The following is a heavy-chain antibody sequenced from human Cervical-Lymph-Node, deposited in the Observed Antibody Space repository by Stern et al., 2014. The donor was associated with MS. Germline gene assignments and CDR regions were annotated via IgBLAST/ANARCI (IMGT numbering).Heavy chain of an antibody. CDR2: ITAYNGNT. Sequence: QVQLVQSGAEVKKSGASVKVSCKTSGYTFRSYGISWVRQTPGQGLEWMGWITAYNGNTNYGQKFQGRVTMTTDTSTNTAYLELRSLRFDDTAVYYCARDVGAIAVPGAVNFDIWGQGTLVTVSS. CDR3: ARDVGAIAVPGAVNFDI. D-gene: IGHD6-19*01. J-gene: IGHJ4*02. CDR1: GYTFRSYG. V-gene: IGHV1-18*04.